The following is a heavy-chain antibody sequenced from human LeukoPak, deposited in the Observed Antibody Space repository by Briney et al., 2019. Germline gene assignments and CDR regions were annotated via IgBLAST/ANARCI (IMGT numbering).Heavy chain of an antibody. D-gene: IGHD6-19*01. Sequence: GGSLRLSCAASGFTFNIFTMNWVRQAPGKGLEWVSGISGSDGSTYYAGSVKGRFTISRDNSKNTLYLQMNSLRADDTAVYYCAKGGGWLYYFDYWGQGTLVTVSS. CDR2: ISGSDGST. CDR3: AKGGGWLYYFDY. V-gene: IGHV3-23*01. CDR1: GFTFNIFT. J-gene: IGHJ4*02.